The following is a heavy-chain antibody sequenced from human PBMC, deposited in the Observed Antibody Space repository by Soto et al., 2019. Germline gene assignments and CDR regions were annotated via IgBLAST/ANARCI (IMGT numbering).Heavy chain of an antibody. CDR3: ARDRGIAEAGSWFDT. J-gene: IGHJ5*02. CDR2: IKQDGSEK. CDR1: GFTFSSYW. Sequence: GGSLRLSCAASGFTFSSYWMSWVRQAPGKGLEWVANIKQDGSEKYYVDSVKGRFTISRDNAKNSLYLQMNSLRAEDTAVYYCARDRGIAEAGSWFDTWGQGTLVTVSS. V-gene: IGHV3-7*03. D-gene: IGHD6-13*01.